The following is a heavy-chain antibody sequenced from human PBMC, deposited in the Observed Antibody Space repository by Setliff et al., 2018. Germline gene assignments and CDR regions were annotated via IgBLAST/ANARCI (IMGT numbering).Heavy chain of an antibody. V-gene: IGHV1-69*06. J-gene: IGHJ6*03. Sequence: SVKVSCKASGGTFSSYVISWVREAPGQGLEWMGGIIPMFGTNYAQKFQGRVTITADKSTSTAYMELSSLRSEDTAVYYCARDSDYGDYYYFDVWGKGTTVTVS. CDR3: ARDSDYGDYYYFDV. CDR2: IIPMFGT. D-gene: IGHD4-17*01. CDR1: GGTFSSYV.